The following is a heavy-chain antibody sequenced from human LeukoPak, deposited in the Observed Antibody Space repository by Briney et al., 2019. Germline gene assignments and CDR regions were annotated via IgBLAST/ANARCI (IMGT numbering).Heavy chain of an antibody. CDR1: GGSISSYY. V-gene: IGHV4-59*08. Sequence: SETLSLTCTVSGGSISSYYWSCIRQPRGKGLECIGYIYYSGSTNYNPSLKSRVTISVDTSKNQFSLKLSSVTAADTAVYYCARHRDSSSWYPYTYFDYWGQGTLVTVSS. J-gene: IGHJ4*02. CDR3: ARHRDSSSWYPYTYFDY. D-gene: IGHD6-13*01. CDR2: IYYSGST.